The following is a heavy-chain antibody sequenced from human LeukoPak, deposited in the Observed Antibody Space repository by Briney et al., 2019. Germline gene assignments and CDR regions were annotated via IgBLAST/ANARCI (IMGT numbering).Heavy chain of an antibody. CDR3: ARDYYDEFYFDY. Sequence: SVKVSCKASGGTFSSYAISWVRQAPGQGLEWMGGIIPIFGTANYARKFQGRVTITADKSTSTAYMELSSLRSEDTAVYYCARDYYDEFYFDYWGQGTLVTVSS. CDR1: GGTFSSYA. D-gene: IGHD3-22*01. J-gene: IGHJ4*02. V-gene: IGHV1-69*06. CDR2: IIPIFGTA.